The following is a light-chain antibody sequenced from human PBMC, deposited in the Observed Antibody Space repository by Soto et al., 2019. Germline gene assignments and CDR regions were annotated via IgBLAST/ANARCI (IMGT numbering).Light chain of an antibody. Sequence: DIQLTQSPSSLSASVGDRVTITCRASQNISIYLNWYQQKPGKGPYLLIYGASSLQSGVPSRCSGSGSGTDFTLAIMSLPPEDFASYSFHRSYSTPYTLGQGTRLETK. CDR3: HRSYSTPYT. CDR1: QNISIY. V-gene: IGKV1-39*01. CDR2: GAS. J-gene: IGKJ2*01.